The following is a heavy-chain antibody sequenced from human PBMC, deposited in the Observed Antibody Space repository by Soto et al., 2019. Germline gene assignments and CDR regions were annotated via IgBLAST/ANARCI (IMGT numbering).Heavy chain of an antibody. J-gene: IGHJ6*02. CDR3: ARRALHSYSAIDG. CDR1: GFKFTDFA. V-gene: IGHV3-30*09. CDR2: IAYDGSEK. D-gene: IGHD1-26*01. Sequence: GQLVESGGGEVQPGRSLRLSCAASGFKFTDFALHWVRQAPGKGLEWVAIIAYDGSEKHYADSVKGRFAISRDNTKNTLYLEMNSLRTEDTAVYFWARRALHSYSAIDGWGQGTTVPV.